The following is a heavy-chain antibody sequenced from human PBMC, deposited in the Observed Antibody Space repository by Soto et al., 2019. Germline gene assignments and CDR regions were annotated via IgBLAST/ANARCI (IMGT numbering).Heavy chain of an antibody. CDR1: GFTFSSYG. CDR2: ISYDGSNK. CDR3: AKDLNQQLPENPH. J-gene: IGHJ4*02. Sequence: GGSLRLSCAASGFTFSSYGMHWVRQAPGKGLEWVAVISYDGSNKYYADSVKGRFTISRDNSKNTLYLQMNSLRAEDTAVYYCAKDLNQQLPENPHWGQGTLVTVSS. V-gene: IGHV3-30*18. D-gene: IGHD6-13*01.